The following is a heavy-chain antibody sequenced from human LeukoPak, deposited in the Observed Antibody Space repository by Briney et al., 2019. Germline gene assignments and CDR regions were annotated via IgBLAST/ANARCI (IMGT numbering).Heavy chain of an antibody. Sequence: GGSLRLSCAASGFMFNTYSMSWVRQAPGKGLEWVSAITGSGANTYYADSVQGRFTISRDNSRSTLYFQMNSLRPEDTAIYYCAKHDSSSWHPLWGRGTPVTVSS. CDR1: GFMFNTYS. D-gene: IGHD6-13*01. J-gene: IGHJ4*02. CDR2: ITGSGANT. V-gene: IGHV3-23*01. CDR3: AKHDSSSWHPL.